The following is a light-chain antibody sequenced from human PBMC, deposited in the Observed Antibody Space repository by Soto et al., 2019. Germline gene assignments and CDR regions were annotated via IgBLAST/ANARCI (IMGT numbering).Light chain of an antibody. CDR1: QSISTW. CDR3: QQYNSYST. V-gene: IGKV1-5*01. Sequence: DIQMTQSPSTLSASVGDRVTITCRASQSISTWLAWYQQKPGKAPKLLIYDASSLESGVPSRFSGSGSGTEFTLTNSSLQTEDFASYYCQQYNSYSTFGQGTKVEIK. CDR2: DAS. J-gene: IGKJ1*01.